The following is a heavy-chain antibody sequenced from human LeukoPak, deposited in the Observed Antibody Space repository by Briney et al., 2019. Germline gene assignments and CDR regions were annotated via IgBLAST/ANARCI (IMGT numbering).Heavy chain of an antibody. Sequence: SETLSLTCTVSGGSISSYYWSWIRQPAGKGLEWIGRIYTSGSTNYNPSLKSRVTMSVDTSKNQFSLKLSSVTAADTAVYYCARHARRRHYGSGSYYNTYYYYYYMDVWGKGTTVTISS. CDR2: IYTSGST. CDR3: ARHARRRHYGSGSYYNTYYYYYYMDV. CDR1: GGSISSYY. J-gene: IGHJ6*03. V-gene: IGHV4-4*07. D-gene: IGHD3-10*01.